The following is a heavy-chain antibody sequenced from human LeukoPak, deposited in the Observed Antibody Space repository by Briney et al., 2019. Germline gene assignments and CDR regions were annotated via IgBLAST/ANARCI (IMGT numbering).Heavy chain of an antibody. Sequence: SVTVSCKASGGTFSSYAISWVRQAPGQGLEWMGRIIPILGIANYAQKFQGRVTITADKSTSTAYMELSSLRSEDTAVYYCARAGYCSSTSCIRFDYWGQGTLVTVSS. CDR2: IIPILGIA. D-gene: IGHD2-2*01. CDR1: GGTFSSYA. V-gene: IGHV1-69*04. CDR3: ARAGYCSSTSCIRFDY. J-gene: IGHJ4*02.